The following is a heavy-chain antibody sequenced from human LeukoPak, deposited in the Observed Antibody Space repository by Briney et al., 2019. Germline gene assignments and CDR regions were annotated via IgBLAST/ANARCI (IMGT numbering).Heavy chain of an antibody. V-gene: IGHV3-9*01. D-gene: IGHD5-18*01. J-gene: IGHJ4*02. CDR1: GFTFDDYA. CDR3: AKDTEYSYGGHFDY. Sequence: PGGSLRLSCAASGFTFDDYAMHWVRQAPGKGLEWVSGISWNSGSIGYADSVKGRFTISRDNAKNSLYLQMSGLRAEDTALYYCAKDTEYSYGGHFDYWGQGTLVTVSS. CDR2: ISWNSGSI.